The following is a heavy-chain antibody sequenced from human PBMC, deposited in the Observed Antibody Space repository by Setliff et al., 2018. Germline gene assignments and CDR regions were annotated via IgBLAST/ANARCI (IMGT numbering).Heavy chain of an antibody. CDR1: GGSISRGSYD. CDR3: ARALGATITHFDY. CDR2: IYTSGST. J-gene: IGHJ4*02. D-gene: IGHD1-26*01. Sequence: SETLSLTCIVSGGSISRGSYDWSWIRQPAGKGLEWIGRIYTSGSTNYNPSLKSRVTISVDTSKNQFSLKLSSVTAADTAVYYCARALGATITHFDYWGQGTLVTSPQ. V-gene: IGHV4-61*02.